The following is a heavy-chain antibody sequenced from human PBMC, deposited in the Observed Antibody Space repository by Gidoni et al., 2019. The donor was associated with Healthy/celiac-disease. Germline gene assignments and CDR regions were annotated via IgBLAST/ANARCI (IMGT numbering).Heavy chain of an antibody. J-gene: IGHJ6*02. D-gene: IGHD2-15*01. CDR2: ISSSSSYI. CDR1: GFTFSRYS. Sequence: EVQLVESGGGLVKPGGSLRLSCAASGFTFSRYSMNWVRQAPGKGLEWVSSISSSSSYIYYADSVKGRFTISRDNAKNSLYLQMNSLRAEDTAVYYCATCSGGSCYYYYGMDVWGQGTTVTVSS. CDR3: ATCSGGSCYYYYGMDV. V-gene: IGHV3-21*01.